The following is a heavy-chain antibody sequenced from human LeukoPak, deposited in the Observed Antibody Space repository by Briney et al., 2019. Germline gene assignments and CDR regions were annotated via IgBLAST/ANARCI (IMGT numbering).Heavy chain of an antibody. CDR3: ARDQVYYYDSSGLSYYYYYYMDV. CDR2: ISGSGGST. V-gene: IGHV3-23*01. D-gene: IGHD3-22*01. Sequence: PGGSLRLSCAASGFTFSSYAMSWVRQAPGKGLEWVSAISGSGGSTYYADSVKGRFTISRDNAKNTLYLQMNSLRAEDTAVYYCARDQVYYYDSSGLSYYYYYYMDVWGKGTTVTVSS. CDR1: GFTFSSYA. J-gene: IGHJ6*03.